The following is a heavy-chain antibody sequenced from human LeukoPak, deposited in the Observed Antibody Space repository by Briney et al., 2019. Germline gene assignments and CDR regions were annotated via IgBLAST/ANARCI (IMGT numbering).Heavy chain of an antibody. CDR2: IKSKTDGGTT. D-gene: IGHD3-22*01. Sequence: PGRSLRLSCAASGFTFSSYAMHWVRQAPGKGLEWVGRIKSKTDGGTTDYAAPVKGRFTISRDDSTNTLYLQMNSLKTEDTAVYYCTTGYYYDSSGYPRWGQGTLVTVSS. J-gene: IGHJ4*02. V-gene: IGHV3-15*01. CDR1: GFTFSSYA. CDR3: TTGYYYDSSGYPR.